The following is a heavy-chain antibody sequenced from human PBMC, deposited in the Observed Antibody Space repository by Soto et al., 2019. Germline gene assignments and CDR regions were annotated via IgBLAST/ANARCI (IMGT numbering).Heavy chain of an antibody. CDR3: ARGLHCSGGSCVFDY. V-gene: IGHV3-21*01. J-gene: IGHJ4*02. D-gene: IGHD2-15*01. Sequence: EVQLVESGGGLVKPGGSLRLSCAASGFTFSSYSMNWVRQAPGKGLEWVSSISSSSSYIYYADSVKGRFTISRDNAKNSLYLQMNSLRAEDTAVYYCARGLHCSGGSCVFDYWGRGTLVTVSS. CDR2: ISSSSSYI. CDR1: GFTFSSYS.